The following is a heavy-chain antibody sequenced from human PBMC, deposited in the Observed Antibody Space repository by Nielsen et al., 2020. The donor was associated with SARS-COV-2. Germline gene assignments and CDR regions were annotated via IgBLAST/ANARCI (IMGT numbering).Heavy chain of an antibody. J-gene: IGHJ3*01. CDR2: VSGYSSYI. CDR3: ARDWSRAFDV. Sequence: GESLKISCAASGFNFRDYYMTWIRQAPGKGLEWVAYVSGYSSYIEYADSVKGRFTISRDNAKNSMSLQMNSLRVEDTAVYYCARDWSRAFDVWGQGTMVTVSS. CDR1: GFNFRDYY. V-gene: IGHV3-11*06.